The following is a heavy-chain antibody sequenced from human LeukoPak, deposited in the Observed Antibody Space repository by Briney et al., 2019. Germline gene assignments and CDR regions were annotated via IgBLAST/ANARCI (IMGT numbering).Heavy chain of an antibody. CDR2: IPHDGGGK. J-gene: IGHJ4*02. Sequence: GGSLRLSCAASGFTLSNYHMHWVRQAPGRGLEWVALIPHDGGGKQYAASVQERFTISRDNSENTVYLQMNSVRHYDAAVYFCAREGYTCGRAAAFDFWGRGTLVTVSS. V-gene: IGHV3-30*04. CDR3: AREGYTCGRAAAFDF. CDR1: GFTLSNYH. D-gene: IGHD5-12*01.